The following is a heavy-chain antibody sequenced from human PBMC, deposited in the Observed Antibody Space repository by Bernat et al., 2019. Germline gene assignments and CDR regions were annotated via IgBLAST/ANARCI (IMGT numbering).Heavy chain of an antibody. CDR1: GLTFSSFW. J-gene: IGHJ4*02. Sequence: EVQLVESGGGLVQPGGSLRLSCAASGLTFSSFWMHWFRQAPGKGLVWFSRVNGDGSSTSYADSVKGRFTISRDNAKNTLYLQMNSLRAEDTAVYYCAKAEYSSSSRHFDYWGQGTLVTVSS. CDR3: AKAEYSSSSRHFDY. D-gene: IGHD6-6*01. V-gene: IGHV3-74*01. CDR2: VNGDGSST.